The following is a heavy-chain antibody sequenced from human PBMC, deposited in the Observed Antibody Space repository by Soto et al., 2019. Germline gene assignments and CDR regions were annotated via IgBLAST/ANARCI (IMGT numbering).Heavy chain of an antibody. CDR1: GGSINTNNYY. V-gene: IGHV4-39*01. J-gene: IGHJ5*02. Sequence: SETLSLTCTVSGGSINTNNYYWGWVRQPPGKGLEWIGNVFYNGTTYYSPSLKSRVTISLAPSRTQFSLKLESVTAADTAVYFCARLVVVSPVANAWGQGTLVTVSS. CDR3: ARLVVVSPVANA. CDR2: VFYNGTT. D-gene: IGHD2-15*01.